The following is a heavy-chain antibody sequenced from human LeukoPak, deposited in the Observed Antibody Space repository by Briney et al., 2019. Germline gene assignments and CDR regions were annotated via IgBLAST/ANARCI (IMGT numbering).Heavy chain of an antibody. V-gene: IGHV3-30*02. CDR2: IRYDGGNK. Sequence: GGSLRLSCAASGFTFSSYWMSWVRQAPGKGLEWVAFIRYDGGNKYYADSVKGRFTISRDNSKNTLYLQMNSLRAEDTAVYYCATAKTQPVAGHITDYWGQGTLVTVSS. CDR3: ATAKTQPVAGHITDY. CDR1: GFTFSSYW. J-gene: IGHJ4*02. D-gene: IGHD6-19*01.